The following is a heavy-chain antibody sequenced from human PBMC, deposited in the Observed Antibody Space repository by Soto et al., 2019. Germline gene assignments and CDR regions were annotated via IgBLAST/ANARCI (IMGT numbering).Heavy chain of an antibody. CDR1: RYSFTSYW. V-gene: IGHV5-10-1*01. D-gene: IGHD5-12*01. Sequence: PGESLKISCKASRYSFTSYWITWVRQMPGKGLEWRGTIDLSDSYTNYSPSFQGHVTISTDKSITTAYLQWSSLKASDTAMYYCARLRSGYAYDELGWGQGTLVTVSS. CDR3: ARLRSGYAYDELG. CDR2: IDLSDSYT. J-gene: IGHJ4*02.